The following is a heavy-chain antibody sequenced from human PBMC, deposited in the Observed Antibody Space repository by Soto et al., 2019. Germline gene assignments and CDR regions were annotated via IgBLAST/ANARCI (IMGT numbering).Heavy chain of an antibody. J-gene: IGHJ6*02. CDR1: GGTFSSYA. CDR3: ARALGTHYGMDV. V-gene: IGHV1-69*06. CDR2: IIPIFGTA. D-gene: IGHD1-1*01. Sequence: ASVKVSCKASGGTFSSYAISWVRQAPGQGLEWMGGIIPIFGTANYAQKFQGRVTITADKSTSTAYMELSSLRSEDTAVYYCARALGTHYGMDVWGQGTTVTVSS.